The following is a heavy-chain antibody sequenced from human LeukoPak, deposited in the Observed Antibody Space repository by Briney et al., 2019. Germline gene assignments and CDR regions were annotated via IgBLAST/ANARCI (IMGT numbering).Heavy chain of an antibody. CDR1: GGSISSYY. J-gene: IGHJ3*02. CDR2: IYYSGST. Sequence: SETLSLTCTVSGGSISSYYWSWIRQPPGKGLEWIGYIYYSGSTNYNPSLKSRVTTSVDTSKNQFSLKLSSVTAADTAVYYCARGRDYYDSSGYLDAFDIWGQGTMVTVSS. V-gene: IGHV4-59*01. D-gene: IGHD3-22*01. CDR3: ARGRDYYDSSGYLDAFDI.